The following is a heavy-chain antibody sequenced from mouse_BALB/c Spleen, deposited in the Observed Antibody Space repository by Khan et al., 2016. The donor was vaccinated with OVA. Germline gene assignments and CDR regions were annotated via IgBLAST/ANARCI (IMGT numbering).Heavy chain of an antibody. J-gene: IGHJ4*01. Sequence: QIQLVQSGPELKKPGETVKISCKASGYIFTNYGMTWVKQAPGKGLKWMGWINTYTGEPTYADDFKGRFAFSLETSANTAYLQINNLQNEDTATYFCARTLYGSGYDYAMDYWGQGTSVTVSS. CDR3: ARTLYGSGYDYAMDY. CDR2: INTYTGEP. CDR1: GYIFTNYG. V-gene: IGHV9-3-1*01. D-gene: IGHD1-1*01.